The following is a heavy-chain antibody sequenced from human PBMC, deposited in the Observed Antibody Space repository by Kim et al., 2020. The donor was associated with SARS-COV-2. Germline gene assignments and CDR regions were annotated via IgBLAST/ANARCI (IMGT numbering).Heavy chain of an antibody. V-gene: IGHV3-23*01. CDR1: GFTFSSRA. CDR3: LKVDIMSAYPEGDY. Sequence: GGSLRLSCKASGFTFSSRAMSWVRQAPGRGLEWVSGIRNSGGSTYYADSVKGRFTISRDNSINTLYLDMNNLRAEDTAVYYCLKVDIMSAYPEGDYWGQGTLVTVSS. D-gene: IGHD3-9*01. J-gene: IGHJ4*02. CDR2: IRNSGGST.